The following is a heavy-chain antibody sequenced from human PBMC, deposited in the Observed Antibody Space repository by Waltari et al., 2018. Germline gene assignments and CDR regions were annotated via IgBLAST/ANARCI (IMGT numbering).Heavy chain of an antibody. CDR2: INHSGST. D-gene: IGHD3-3*01. Sequence: QVQLQQWGAGLLKPSETLSLTCAVYGGSLSGYYWSWIRQPPGKGLEWIGEINHSGSTIYNPSLKSRFTISVDTSKNQFSLKLSSVTAADTAVYYCARAIGFWSGFPNYYYCYYMDVWDKGTTVTVSS. CDR1: GGSLSGYY. J-gene: IGHJ6*03. CDR3: ARAIGFWSGFPNYYYCYYMDV. V-gene: IGHV4-34*01.